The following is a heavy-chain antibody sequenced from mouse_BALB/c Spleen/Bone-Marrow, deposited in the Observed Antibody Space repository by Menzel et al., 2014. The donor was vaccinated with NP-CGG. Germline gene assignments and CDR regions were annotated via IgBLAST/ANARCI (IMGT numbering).Heavy chain of an antibody. CDR2: IRYSGST. V-gene: IGHV3-2*02. CDR1: GYSITSDYA. CDR3: ARYYYGSSYWYFDV. J-gene: IGHJ1*01. D-gene: IGHD1-1*01. Sequence: VQLQHSGPGLVKPSQSLSLTCTVTGYSITSDYAWNWIRQFPGNKLEWMGYIRYSGSTSYNPSLKSRISITRDTSKNQFFLQLNSVTTEDTATYYCARYYYGSSYWYFDVWGAGTTVTVSS.